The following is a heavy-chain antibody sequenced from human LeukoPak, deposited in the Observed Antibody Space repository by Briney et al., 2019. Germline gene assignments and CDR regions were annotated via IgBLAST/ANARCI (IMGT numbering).Heavy chain of an antibody. CDR2: INSDGSST. J-gene: IGHJ4*02. CDR3: ATSRTFDY. V-gene: IGHV3-74*01. CDR1: RFTFSSYW. Sequence: GGSLRLSCAASRFTFSSYWMHWVSQSPGKGLVWVSGINSDGSSTSYADSVKGRFTISRDNAKNTVYLQMNSLRAEDTAVYHCATSRTFDYWGQGTLVTVSS.